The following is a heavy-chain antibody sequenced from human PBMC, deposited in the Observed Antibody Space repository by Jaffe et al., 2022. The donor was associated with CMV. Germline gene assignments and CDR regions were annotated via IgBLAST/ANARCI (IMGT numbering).Heavy chain of an antibody. CDR3: ARLWPQTLTPES. Sequence: QVRLQESGPGLVKPSETLSLTCSVSGDSMSTYYWSWIRQPPGKGLEWIAYIYYNDNGSANYNPSLKSRGTISVDTSKNQVSLKLRSVTAADSAVYYCARLWPQTLTPESWGQGTLVTVSS. CDR2: IYYNDNGSA. J-gene: IGHJ5*02. CDR1: GDSMSTYY. V-gene: IGHV4-59*08. D-gene: IGHD2-21*01.